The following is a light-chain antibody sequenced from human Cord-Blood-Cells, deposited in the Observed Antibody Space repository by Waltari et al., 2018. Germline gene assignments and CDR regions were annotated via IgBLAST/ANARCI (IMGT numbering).Light chain of an antibody. J-gene: IGKJ2*01. Sequence: EIVLTQSPGTLSLSQGERATLPCRASQSVSSSYLAWYQQKPGQAPRLLIYGASSRATGIPDRFSGSGSGTDFTLTISRLEPEDFAVYYCQQYGSSPPMYTFGQGTKLEIK. CDR2: GAS. V-gene: IGKV3-20*01. CDR1: QSVSSSY. CDR3: QQYGSSPPMYT.